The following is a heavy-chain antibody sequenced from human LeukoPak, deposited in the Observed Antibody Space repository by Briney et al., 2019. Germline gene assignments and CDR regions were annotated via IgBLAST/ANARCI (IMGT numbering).Heavy chain of an antibody. D-gene: IGHD6-19*01. CDR1: GGIFSSYA. V-gene: IGHV1-69*05. CDR2: IITIFCTA. CDR3: ARGEIRIGWYGPLDF. Sequence: SVKVSCKASGGIFSSYARSWVRPAPGQGREGVGGIITIFCTANYAQTMQGRFTITTDDSTSTAYLELSSLRSEDTAVYYCARGEIRIGWYGPLDFWGQGTLVTVSS. J-gene: IGHJ4*02.